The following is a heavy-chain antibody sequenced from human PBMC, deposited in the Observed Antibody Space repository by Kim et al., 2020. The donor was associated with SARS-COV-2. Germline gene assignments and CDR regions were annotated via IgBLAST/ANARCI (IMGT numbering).Heavy chain of an antibody. CDR1: GGSISSGGYY. CDR2: IYYSGST. CDR3: ARNVPITPFDY. J-gene: IGHJ4*02. V-gene: IGHV4-31*03. Sequence: SETLSLTCTVSGGSISSGGYYWSWIRQHPGKGLEWIGYIYYSGSTYYNPSLKSRVTISVDTSKNQFSLKLSSVTAADTAVYYCARNVPITPFDYWGQGTLVTVSS. D-gene: IGHD3-10*01.